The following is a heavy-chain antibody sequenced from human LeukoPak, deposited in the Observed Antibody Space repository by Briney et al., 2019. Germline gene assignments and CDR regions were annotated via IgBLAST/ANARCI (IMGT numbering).Heavy chain of an antibody. CDR3: ASSPLGGRSYFDY. D-gene: IGHD3-10*01. Sequence: ASVKVSCKASAYTFTGYYMHWVRQAPGQGPEWMGWINPNSGGTNYAQKFQGRVTMTRDTSISTAYMELSRLRSDDTAVYYCASSPLGGRSYFDYWGQGTLVTVSS. CDR2: INPNSGGT. CDR1: AYTFTGYY. J-gene: IGHJ4*02. V-gene: IGHV1-2*02.